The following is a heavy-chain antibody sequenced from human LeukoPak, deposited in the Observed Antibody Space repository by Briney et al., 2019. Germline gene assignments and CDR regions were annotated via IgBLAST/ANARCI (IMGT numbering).Heavy chain of an antibody. D-gene: IGHD6-13*01. Sequence: SQTLSLNCTVSGGSISSGDYYWRWIRQPPGKGLEWIGYIYYSGSTYYNPSLKSRVTISVDTSKNQFSLKLSSVTAADTAVYYCARSFPSEAGDYWGQGTLVTVSS. CDR1: GGSISSGDYY. V-gene: IGHV4-30-4*08. CDR2: IYYSGST. J-gene: IGHJ4*02. CDR3: ARSFPSEAGDY.